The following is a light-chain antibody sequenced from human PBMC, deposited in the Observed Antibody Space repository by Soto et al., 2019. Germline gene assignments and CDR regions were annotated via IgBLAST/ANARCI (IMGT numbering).Light chain of an antibody. CDR3: CSRRGSSAPYV. CDR1: SSDVGSYNA. J-gene: IGLJ1*01. V-gene: IGLV2-23*02. CDR2: EVN. Sequence: QSVLTQPASVSGSPGQSITISCTGSSSDVGSYNAVSWYQQHPGKAPKLIIYEVNKRPSGVSNRFSGSKSGNTASLTISGLQAEDEADYHCCSRRGSSAPYVFGTGTRSPS.